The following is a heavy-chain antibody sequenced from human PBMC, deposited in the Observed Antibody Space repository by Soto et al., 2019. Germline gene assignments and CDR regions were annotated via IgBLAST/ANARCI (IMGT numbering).Heavy chain of an antibody. D-gene: IGHD2-15*01. CDR3: ARETPDCSGGSCYSSFDC. V-gene: IGHV4-34*01. CDR1: GGSFSGYY. J-gene: IGHJ4*02. Sequence: QVQLQQWGAGLLKPSETLSLTCAVYGGSFSGYYWSWIRQPPGKGLEWIGEINHSGSTNYNPSLKSRVTISVDTSKNQFSLKLSSVTAADTAVYYCARETPDCSGGSCYSSFDCWGQGTLVTVSS. CDR2: INHSGST.